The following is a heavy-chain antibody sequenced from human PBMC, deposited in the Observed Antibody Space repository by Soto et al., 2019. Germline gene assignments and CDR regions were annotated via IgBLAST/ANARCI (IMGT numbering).Heavy chain of an antibody. CDR3: AKDLRPDGVWDFDS. V-gene: IGHV3-23*01. CDR1: GFTFSSYS. J-gene: IGHJ4*02. CDR2: IIQDGTT. Sequence: EVQLLESGGGLVQPGGSLRLSCAASGFTFSSYSMAWVRQAPGRGPEWVSEIIQDGTTYYADSVKGRFTISRDNSRNSVYLQMITLRGEDTAVYFCAKDLRPDGVWDFDSWGQGTLVTVSS. D-gene: IGHD4-17*01.